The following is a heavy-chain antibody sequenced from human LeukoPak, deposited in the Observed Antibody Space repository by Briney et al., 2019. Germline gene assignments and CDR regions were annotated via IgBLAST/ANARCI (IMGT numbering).Heavy chain of an antibody. Sequence: PSETLSLTCAVYGGSFSGYYWSWIRQRPGKGLEWIGEINHSGSTNYNPSLKSRVTISVDTSKNQFSLKLSSVTAADTAVYYCARGIVVEGVDYWGQGTLVTVSS. V-gene: IGHV4-34*01. CDR2: INHSGST. D-gene: IGHD2-2*01. CDR3: ARGIVVEGVDY. J-gene: IGHJ4*02. CDR1: GGSFSGYY.